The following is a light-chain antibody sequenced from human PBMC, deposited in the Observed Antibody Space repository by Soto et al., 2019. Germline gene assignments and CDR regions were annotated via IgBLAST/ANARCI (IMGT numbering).Light chain of an antibody. CDR1: SSNIGSNT. V-gene: IGLV1-44*01. Sequence: QSVLTQPPSASGTPGQRVTVSCSGSSSNIGSNTVNWYQQIPGTAPKLLIYSNNQRPSGVPDRFSGSKSGTSVSLAISGLQSEDEADYYCAAWDDSLNGLVIGGGTKLTVL. J-gene: IGLJ3*02. CDR2: SNN. CDR3: AAWDDSLNGLV.